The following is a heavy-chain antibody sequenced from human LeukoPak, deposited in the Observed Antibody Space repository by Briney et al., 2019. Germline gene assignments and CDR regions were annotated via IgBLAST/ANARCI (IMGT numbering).Heavy chain of an antibody. CDR2: INPSGGST. D-gene: IGHD7-27*01. V-gene: IGHV1-46*01. CDR1: GYTFTSYY. Sequence: ASVKVSCKASGYTFTSYYMHWVRQAPGQGLEWMGIINPSGGSTSYAQKFQGRITMTSDSSISTAYMELSSLRSEDTAIYYCVRTPPNWGFDYWGQGTLVTVSS. J-gene: IGHJ4*02. CDR3: VRTPPNWGFDY.